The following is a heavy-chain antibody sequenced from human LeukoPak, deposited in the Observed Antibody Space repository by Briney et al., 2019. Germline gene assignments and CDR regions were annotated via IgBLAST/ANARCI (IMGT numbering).Heavy chain of an antibody. V-gene: IGHV3-23*01. CDR1: GFTFSSYA. Sequence: GGSLRLSCAASGFTFSSYAMSWVRQAPGKGLEWVSAISGSGGSTNYAGSVKGRFTISRDNSKNTLYLQMNSLRAEDTAVYYCAKVAIERFRTGSNEYWGQGTLVTVSS. J-gene: IGHJ4*02. CDR2: ISGSGGST. CDR3: AKVAIERFRTGSNEY. D-gene: IGHD1-1*01.